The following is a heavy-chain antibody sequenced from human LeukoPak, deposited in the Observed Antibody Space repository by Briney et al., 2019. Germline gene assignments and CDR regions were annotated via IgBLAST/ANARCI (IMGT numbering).Heavy chain of an antibody. Sequence: GGSLRLSCAASGFTFSSYEMNWVRQAPGKGLEWVSYISSSGSTIYYADSVKGRFTISRDNSKNTLYLQMNSLRAEDTAVHYCARARRSGGITLIRGVKDRGWFDSWGQGTLVTVSS. CDR3: ARARRSGGITLIRGVKDRGWFDS. D-gene: IGHD3-10*01. J-gene: IGHJ5*01. V-gene: IGHV3-48*03. CDR1: GFTFSSYE. CDR2: ISSSGSTI.